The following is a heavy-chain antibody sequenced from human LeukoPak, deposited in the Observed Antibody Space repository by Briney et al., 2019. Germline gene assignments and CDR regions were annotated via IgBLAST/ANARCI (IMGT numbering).Heavy chain of an antibody. J-gene: IGHJ3*02. CDR2: IYHSGST. Sequence: SETLSLTCTVSGGSISSGVYYWSWIRQPPGKGLEWMGYIYHSGSTYYNPSLKSRVTISVDRSKNQFSLKLSPVTAAGTAVYYWAKDRITVFGVDAFDIWGKGTMVTVSS. CDR1: GGSISSGVYY. V-gene: IGHV4-30-2*01. CDR3: AKDRITVFGVDAFDI. D-gene: IGHD3-3*01.